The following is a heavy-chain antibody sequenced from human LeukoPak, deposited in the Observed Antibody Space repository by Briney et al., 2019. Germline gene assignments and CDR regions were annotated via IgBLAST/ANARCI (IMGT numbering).Heavy chain of an antibody. CDR3: ARVYGAMVHHDY. CDR1: GGPISRYY. CDR2: IYTSGST. Sequence: SDTLSLTCTVSGGPISRYYWSWIRQPAGKGLEWIGRIYTSGSTNYNPSLKSRVTMSVDTSKNQFSLKLSSVTAADTAVYYCARVYGAMVHHDYWGQGTLVTVSS. D-gene: IGHD5-18*01. J-gene: IGHJ4*02. V-gene: IGHV4-4*07.